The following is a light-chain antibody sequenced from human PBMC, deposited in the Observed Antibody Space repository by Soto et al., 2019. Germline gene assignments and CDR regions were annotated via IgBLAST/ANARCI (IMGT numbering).Light chain of an antibody. V-gene: IGKV3-20*01. J-gene: IGKJ1*01. CDR3: QQYGTSPPWT. CDR2: GAS. CDR1: QSVSSSY. Sequence: EIVLTQSPGTLSLSPGERATLSCRASQSVSSSYLAWYQQKPGQAPSLLIYGASSRAAGIPDRFSGSGSGTEFILTISRREPEDFAVYYCQQYGTSPPWTFGQGTKVEIK.